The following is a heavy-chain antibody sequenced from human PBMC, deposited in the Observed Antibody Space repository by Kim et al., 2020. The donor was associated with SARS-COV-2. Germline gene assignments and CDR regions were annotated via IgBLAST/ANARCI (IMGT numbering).Heavy chain of an antibody. J-gene: IGHJ4*02. Sequence: VDSVKGRFTISRDNAKNSLYLQMNSLRAEDTAVYYCARSRGVPAAQTYDYWGQGTLVTVSS. D-gene: IGHD2-2*01. V-gene: IGHV3-7*04. CDR3: ARSRGVPAAQTYDY.